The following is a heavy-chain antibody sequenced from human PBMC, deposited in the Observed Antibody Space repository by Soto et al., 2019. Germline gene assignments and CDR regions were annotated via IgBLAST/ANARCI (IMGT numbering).Heavy chain of an antibody. CDR2: ISYSGST. Sequence: SETLSLTCSVSGGSISSSFWSWIRQPPGKELEWIGHISYSGSTTYSPSLKSRITLSVDTSKNQFSLRVASVTAAGTAVYYCARGHRAMEYYYYYGMDVWGQGTTVTVSS. CDR1: GGSISSSF. J-gene: IGHJ6*02. CDR3: ARGHRAMEYYYYYGMDV. V-gene: IGHV4-59*01. D-gene: IGHD5-18*01.